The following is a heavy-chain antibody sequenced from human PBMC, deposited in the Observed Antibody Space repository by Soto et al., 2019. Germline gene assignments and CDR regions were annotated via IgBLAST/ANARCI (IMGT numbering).Heavy chain of an antibody. V-gene: IGHV3-23*01. Sequence: GGSLRLSCAASGFTFSSYAMSWVRPAPGKGLEWVSAISGSGGSTYYADSVKGRFTISRDNSKNTLYLQMNSLRAEDTAVYYCAKMGIYMTTVTFDYWGQGTLVTVSS. CDR3: AKMGIYMTTVTFDY. D-gene: IGHD4-4*01. CDR2: ISGSGGST. CDR1: GFTFSSYA. J-gene: IGHJ4*02.